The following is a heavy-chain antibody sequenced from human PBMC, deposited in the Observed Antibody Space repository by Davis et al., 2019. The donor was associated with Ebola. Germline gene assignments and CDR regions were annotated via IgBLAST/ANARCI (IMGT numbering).Heavy chain of an antibody. CDR1: GFTFRTYS. Sequence: GESLKISRAASGFTFRTYSMNWVRPAPGKGLEWVSYISGNMAEKYYADSVKGRFTISRSNAKNSLYLQMNNLRDEATAVYYCARDYNYSFDYWGQGALVTVSS. CDR3: ARDYNYSFDY. V-gene: IGHV3-48*02. J-gene: IGHJ4*02. CDR2: ISGNMAEK. D-gene: IGHD5-24*01.